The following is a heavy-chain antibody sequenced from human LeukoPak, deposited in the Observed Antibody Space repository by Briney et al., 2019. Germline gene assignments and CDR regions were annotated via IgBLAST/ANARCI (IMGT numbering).Heavy chain of an antibody. J-gene: IGHJ4*02. CDR3: ARVYGRYCSGGSCYSVKGGDYGGKFLGDY. V-gene: IGHV1-18*01. CDR1: GYTFTSYG. Sequence: ASVKVSCKASGYTFTSYGISWVRQAPGQGLEWMGWISAYNGNTNYAQKLQGRVTMTTDTSTSTAYMELRSLRSDDTAVYYCARVYGRYCSGGSCYSVKGGDYGGKFLGDYWGQGTLVTVSS. CDR2: ISAYNGNT. D-gene: IGHD2-15*01.